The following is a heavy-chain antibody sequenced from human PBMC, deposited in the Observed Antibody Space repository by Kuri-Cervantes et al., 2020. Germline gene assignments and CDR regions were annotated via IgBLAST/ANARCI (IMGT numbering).Heavy chain of an antibody. J-gene: IGHJ6*02. D-gene: IGHD6-13*01. Sequence: ASVKVSCKASGYTFTSYGISWVRQAPGQGLEWMGWISAYNGNTNYAQKLQGRVTMTTDTSMSTAYMELRSLRSDDTAVYYCARNSPPQQLTRGMDVWGQGTTVTVSS. CDR2: ISAYNGNT. CDR1: GYTFTSYG. CDR3: ARNSPPQQLTRGMDV. V-gene: IGHV1-18*01.